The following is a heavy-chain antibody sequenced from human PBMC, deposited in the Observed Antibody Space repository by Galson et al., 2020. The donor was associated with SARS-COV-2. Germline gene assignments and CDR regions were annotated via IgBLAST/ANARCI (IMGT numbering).Heavy chain of an antibody. Sequence: GESLKISCAASGFTFSDYYMSWIRQAPGKGLEWVSYIIDSGNTIYYADSVKGRFNISRDNAKNSLYLQMNSLTADDTAVYYCARRRGPRAYYDYWGQGTLVTVSS. J-gene: IGHJ4*02. CDR1: GFTFSDYY. V-gene: IGHV3-11*01. CDR2: IIDSGNTI. CDR3: ARRRGPRAYYDY.